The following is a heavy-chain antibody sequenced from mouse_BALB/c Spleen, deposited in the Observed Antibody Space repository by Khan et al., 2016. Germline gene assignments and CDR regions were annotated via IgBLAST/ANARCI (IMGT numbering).Heavy chain of an antibody. D-gene: IGHD2-1*01. CDR1: GYSFTGYF. J-gene: IGHJ1*01. CDR3: GRGCNYVNLYFVV. Sequence: VQLQQSGPELVKPGASVKISCKASGYSFTGYFMNWVKQSHGKSLEWIGRVNPYNGDTFYNQKFKGKASMSVDKSSRTAHMELLSLTSADSAVCYCGRGCNYVNLYFVVWGAGTTITVSS. CDR2: VNPYNGDT. V-gene: IGHV1-37*01.